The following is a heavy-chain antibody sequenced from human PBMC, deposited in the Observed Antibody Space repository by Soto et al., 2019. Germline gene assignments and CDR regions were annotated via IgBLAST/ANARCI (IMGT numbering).Heavy chain of an antibody. V-gene: IGHV3-43*01. J-gene: IGHJ4*02. CDR2: ISWDGGST. CDR3: AAIFGVVTLTPFDY. D-gene: IGHD3-3*01. Sequence: GGSLRLSCAASGFTFDDYTMHWVRQAPWKGLEWVSLISWDGGSTYYADSVKGRFTISRDNSKNSLYLQMNSLRTEDTALYYCAAIFGVVTLTPFDYWGQGTLVTVSS. CDR1: GFTFDDYT.